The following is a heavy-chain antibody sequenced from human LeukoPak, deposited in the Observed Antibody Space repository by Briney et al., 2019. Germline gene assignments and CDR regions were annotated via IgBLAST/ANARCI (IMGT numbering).Heavy chain of an antibody. Sequence: SETLSLTCAVYGGSFSGYYWSWIRQPPGKGLEWIGEINHSGSTNYNPSLKSRVTISVDTSKNLFSLKLSSVTAADTAVYYCAIGYSYGYAYWGQGTLVTVSS. CDR2: INHSGST. V-gene: IGHV4-34*01. CDR3: AIGYSYGYAY. CDR1: GGSFSGYY. D-gene: IGHD5-18*01. J-gene: IGHJ4*02.